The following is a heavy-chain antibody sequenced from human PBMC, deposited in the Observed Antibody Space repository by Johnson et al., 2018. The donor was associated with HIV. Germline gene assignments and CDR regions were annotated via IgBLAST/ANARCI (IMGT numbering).Heavy chain of an antibody. V-gene: IGHV3-11*04. D-gene: IGHD3-3*02. CDR3: ARAHLIFPKNAFDI. Sequence: QVQLVESGGGLVKPGGSLRLSCAASGFTFSDYYMSWIRQAPGQGLEWVSYISSSGSTIHYADSVKGRFTISRNNAKNSLYLQTNSLRAEDTAVYYCARAHLIFPKNAFDIWGQGTMVTVSS. J-gene: IGHJ3*02. CDR2: ISSSGSTI. CDR1: GFTFSDYY.